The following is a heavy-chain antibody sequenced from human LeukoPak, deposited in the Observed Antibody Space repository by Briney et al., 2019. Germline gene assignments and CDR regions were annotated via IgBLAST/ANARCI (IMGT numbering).Heavy chain of an antibody. CDR2: ISGSGGST. CDR1: GFTFSNYA. D-gene: IGHD3-9*01. Sequence: GGSLRLSCAASGFTFSNYAMSWVRQAPGKGLEWVSAISGSGGSTYYADSVKGRFTISRDNSKNTLYLQMNSLRAEDTAVYYCAIGSLAGYFDWNHYFDYWGQGTLVTVSS. J-gene: IGHJ4*02. V-gene: IGHV3-23*01. CDR3: AIGSLAGYFDWNHYFDY.